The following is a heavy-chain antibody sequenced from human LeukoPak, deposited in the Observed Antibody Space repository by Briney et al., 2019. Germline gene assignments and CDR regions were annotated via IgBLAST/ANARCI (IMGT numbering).Heavy chain of an antibody. Sequence: GGSLRLSCAASGFTFSSYAMSWVRQAPGKGLEWVSAISGSGGSTYYADSVKGRFTISRDNSKNTLYLQMNSLRAEDTAVYYCARDAYGSGGALYYYYGMDVWGQGTTVTVSS. D-gene: IGHD3-10*01. J-gene: IGHJ6*02. CDR2: ISGSGGST. CDR1: GFTFSSYA. CDR3: ARDAYGSGGALYYYYGMDV. V-gene: IGHV3-23*01.